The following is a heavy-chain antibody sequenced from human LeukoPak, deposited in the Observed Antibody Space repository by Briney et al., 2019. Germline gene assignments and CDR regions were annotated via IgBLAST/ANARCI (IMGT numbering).Heavy chain of an antibody. D-gene: IGHD6-13*01. CDR1: GFTFSSYA. Sequence: GGSLRLSCAASGFTFSSYAMHWVRQAPGKGLEYVSAISSNGGSTYYANSVKGRFTISRDNSKNTLYLQMGSLRAEDMAVYYCARARPPSSSWSYYFDYWGQGTLVTVSS. CDR3: ARARPPSSSWSYYFDY. CDR2: ISSNGGST. J-gene: IGHJ4*02. V-gene: IGHV3-64*01.